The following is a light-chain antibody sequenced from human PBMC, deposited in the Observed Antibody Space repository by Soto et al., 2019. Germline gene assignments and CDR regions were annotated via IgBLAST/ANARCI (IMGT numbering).Light chain of an antibody. J-gene: IGLJ1*01. CDR2: EAS. Sequence: QSVLTQPASVSGSPGQSVTISCTGTNSDVGSFRYVSWYQQHPGKAPKLLIFEASYRPSGVSTRFSGSKSGNTASLTISGLRTEDEADYHCSSFTSTNTQVFGTGTKV. V-gene: IGLV2-14*01. CDR3: SSFTSTNTQV. CDR1: NSDVGSFRY.